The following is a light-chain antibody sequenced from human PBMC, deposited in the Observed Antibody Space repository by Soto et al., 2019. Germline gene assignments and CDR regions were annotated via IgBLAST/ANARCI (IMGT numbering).Light chain of an antibody. V-gene: IGLV2-14*03. Sequence: QSALTQPASVSGSPGQSITISCTGSSSDVGGYNSVSWYQQHPGKAPKLMIYDVSNRPSGVSNRFSGSKSGNTASLTVSGLHAEDEAYYYCNSYTRSTTWVFGGGTKVTVL. CDR3: NSYTRSTTWV. CDR2: DVS. J-gene: IGLJ3*02. CDR1: SSDVGGYNS.